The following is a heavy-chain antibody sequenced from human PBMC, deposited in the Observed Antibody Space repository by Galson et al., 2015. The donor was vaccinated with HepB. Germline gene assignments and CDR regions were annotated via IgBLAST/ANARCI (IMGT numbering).Heavy chain of an antibody. CDR1: GFTFSGYG. CDR3: AKDRGYYTYVFDH. Sequence: LRLSCAASGFTFSGYGMHWVRQAPGKGLEWVAITSYDGSNKYYADSVKGRFTISRDSSKNSLYLQMNSLRAEDTAVYYCAKDRGYYTYVFDHWGQGTLVTVSS. J-gene: IGHJ4*02. CDR2: TSYDGSNK. D-gene: IGHD2-15*01. V-gene: IGHV3-30*18.